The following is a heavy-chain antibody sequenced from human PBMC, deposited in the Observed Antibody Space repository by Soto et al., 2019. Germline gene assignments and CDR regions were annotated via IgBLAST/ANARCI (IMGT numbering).Heavy chain of an antibody. CDR1: GGSFSGYY. CDR3: ARAHYSSSSY. V-gene: IGHV4-34*01. D-gene: IGHD6-13*01. CDR2: INHSGST. J-gene: IGHJ4*02. Sequence: SETLSLTCAVYGGSFSGYYWSWIRQPPGKGLEWIGEINHSGSTNYNPSLKSRVTISVDTSKNQFSLKLSSVTAADTAVYYCARAHYSSSSYWGQGTLVTV.